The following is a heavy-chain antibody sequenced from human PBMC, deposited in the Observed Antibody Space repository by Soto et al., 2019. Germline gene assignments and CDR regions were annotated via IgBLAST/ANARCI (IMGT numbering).Heavy chain of an antibody. CDR2: VSYDGGSA. CDR3: AKSGRAAYTSSPLFDFDY. J-gene: IGHJ4*01. CDR1: GFNFGTFS. Sequence: QVQLLESGGGVGQPGRSLRLSCVASGFNFGTFSMHWVRQAPGKGLEWVAVVSYDGGSAYYADSVKGRFTISRDGRNNSFSLEMNSLRPEDSALYFCAKSGRAAYTSSPLFDFDYCSTRTVVTVSS. D-gene: IGHD3-16*01. V-gene: IGHV3-30*18.